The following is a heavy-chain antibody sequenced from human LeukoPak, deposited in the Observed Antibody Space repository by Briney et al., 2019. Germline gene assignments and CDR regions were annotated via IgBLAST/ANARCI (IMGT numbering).Heavy chain of an antibody. CDR1: GGSISSYY. J-gene: IGHJ4*02. V-gene: IGHV4-59*08. CDR3: ARAGYCSGGSCHTVAYYYDSSGYYYD. D-gene: IGHD3-22*01. CDR2: IYYSGST. Sequence: SETLSLTCTVSGGSISSYYWSWIRQPPGKGLEWIGYIYYSGSTNYNPSLKSRVTISVDTSKNQFSLKLSSVTAADTAVYYCARAGYCSGGSCHTVAYYYDSSGYYYDWGQGTLVTVSS.